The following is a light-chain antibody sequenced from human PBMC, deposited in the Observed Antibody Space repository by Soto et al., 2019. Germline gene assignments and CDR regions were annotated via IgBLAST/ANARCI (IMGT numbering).Light chain of an antibody. CDR3: KQSYRTPLT. J-gene: IGKJ1*01. CDR2: AAS. Sequence: DIQMTQSPSSLSASVGDRVTITCRASQSISSYLNWYQQKPGKAPKLLIYAASSLQSGVPSRFSGSGSGTDFTLTISSLQPEYFATYYCKQSYRTPLTFGPGPKVDIK. V-gene: IGKV1-39*01. CDR1: QSISSY.